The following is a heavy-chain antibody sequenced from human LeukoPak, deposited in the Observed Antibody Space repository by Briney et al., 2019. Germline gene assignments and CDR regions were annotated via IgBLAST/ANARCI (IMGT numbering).Heavy chain of an antibody. Sequence: GGSLRLSCAASGFTFSSYGMSWVRQAPGKGLEWVANIKQDGSEKYYVDSVKGRFTISRDNAKNSLYVQMNSLRAEDTAVYYCARGQIFDYWGQGTLVTVSS. V-gene: IGHV3-7*01. D-gene: IGHD3-3*01. CDR3: ARGQIFDY. CDR1: GFTFSSYG. J-gene: IGHJ4*02. CDR2: IKQDGSEK.